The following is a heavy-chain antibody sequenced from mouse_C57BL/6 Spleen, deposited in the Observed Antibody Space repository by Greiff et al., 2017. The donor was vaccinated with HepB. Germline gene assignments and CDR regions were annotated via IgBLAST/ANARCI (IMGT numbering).Heavy chain of an antibody. D-gene: IGHD2-2*01. J-gene: IGHJ4*01. Sequence: QLQQSGAELVRPGASVKLSCKASGYTFTDYYINWVKQRPGQGLEWIARIYPGSGNTYYNEKFKGKATLTAEKSSSTAYMQLSSLTSEDSAVYFCAKGIYYGYVNAMDYWGQGTSVTVSS. CDR2: IYPGSGNT. CDR1: GYTFTDYY. V-gene: IGHV1-76*01. CDR3: AKGIYYGYVNAMDY.